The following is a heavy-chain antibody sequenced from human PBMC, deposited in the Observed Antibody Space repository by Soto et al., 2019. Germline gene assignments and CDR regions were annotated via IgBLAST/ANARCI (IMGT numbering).Heavy chain of an antibody. Sequence: QVQLVQSGAEVKKPGASVKVSCKASGYTFTSYGISWVRQAPGQGLEWMGWISAYNGNTNYAQKLQGRVTMTTDTSTSTSYMELRILRTDDTCVLYLATLRIDLTGDSFYIWGQGHMVTVSS. CDR1: GYTFTSYG. CDR3: ATLRIDLTGDSFYI. V-gene: IGHV1-18*01. J-gene: IGHJ3*02. CDR2: ISAYNGNT.